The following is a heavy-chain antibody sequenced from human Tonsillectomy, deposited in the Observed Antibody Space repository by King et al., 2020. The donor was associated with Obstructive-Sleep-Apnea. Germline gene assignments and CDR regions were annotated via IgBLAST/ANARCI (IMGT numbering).Heavy chain of an antibody. J-gene: IGHJ4*02. CDR1: GFSFSRKV. D-gene: IGHD3-22*01. Sequence: VQLVQSGGGVVQPGRSLRLSCAASGFSFSRKVMHWVRQAPGKGLEWVAVIWPAGSEKYSADSVEGRFTIPRDNSKNTLYLQMDSLIVDDTAVYYCAKEGDYADSSGRRHYFDYWGLGTLVTVSS. CDR2: IWPAGSEK. CDR3: AKEGDYADSSGRRHYFDY. V-gene: IGHV3-33*06.